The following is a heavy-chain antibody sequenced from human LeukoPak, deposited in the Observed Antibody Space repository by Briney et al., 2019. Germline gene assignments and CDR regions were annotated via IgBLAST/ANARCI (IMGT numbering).Heavy chain of an antibody. CDR1: GFTFSRYT. D-gene: IGHD6-6*01. V-gene: IGHV3-21*01. J-gene: IGHJ4*02. CDR3: ARDPWGTYSSSSGYHFDY. Sequence: GGSLRLSCAASGFTFSRYTINWVRQAPGKGLEWVSSISSSGVYIYYADSVRGRFNISRDNAKNSLFLQMNSLRAEDTAVYYCARDPWGTYSSSSGYHFDYWGQGTLVTVSS. CDR2: ISSSGVYI.